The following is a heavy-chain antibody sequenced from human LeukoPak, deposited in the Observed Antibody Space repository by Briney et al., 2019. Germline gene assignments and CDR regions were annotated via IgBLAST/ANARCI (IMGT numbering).Heavy chain of an antibody. D-gene: IGHD4-23*01. CDR1: GLAFHNYA. Sequence: GGSLRLSCVGSGLAFHNYAMHWVRRPPGKGLEWVSAINWNSDTKACADSVKGRFTISRDRARNSLYLQMDSLRPEDTALYYCAKDTGGNGAYFYAMDVWGQGTSVTVSS. CDR3: AKDTGGNGAYFYAMDV. J-gene: IGHJ6*02. CDR2: INWNSDTK. V-gene: IGHV3-9*01.